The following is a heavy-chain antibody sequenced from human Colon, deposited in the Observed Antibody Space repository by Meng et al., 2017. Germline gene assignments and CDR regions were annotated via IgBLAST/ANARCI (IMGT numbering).Heavy chain of an antibody. J-gene: IGHJ5*02. V-gene: IGHV3-15*01. Sequence: GESLKISCEASGFTFKNTWFSWVRQAPGHGLEWVGRIKSTTDGGTTDYAAPVKGRFTISREESKNTVYLQMNSLTSDDTAVYYCTTDDNSGYDLGDWFDPWGQGTLVTVSS. D-gene: IGHD3-22*01. CDR1: GFTFKNTW. CDR2: IKSTTDGGTT. CDR3: TTDDNSGYDLGDWFDP.